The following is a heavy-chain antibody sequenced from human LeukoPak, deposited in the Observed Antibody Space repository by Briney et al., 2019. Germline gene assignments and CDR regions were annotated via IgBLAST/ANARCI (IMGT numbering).Heavy chain of an antibody. D-gene: IGHD5-12*01. Sequence: ASVKVSCKASGYMFTGNYMHWVRQAPGQGLKWMGWINPNIGGTNYAQKFQGRVTMTRDTSISTAYMELSRLRSDDTAVYYCVRDYFRGDIVATIMDYWGQGTLVTVSS. CDR3: VRDYFRGDIVATIMDY. J-gene: IGHJ4*02. V-gene: IGHV1-2*02. CDR1: GYMFTGNY. CDR2: INPNIGGT.